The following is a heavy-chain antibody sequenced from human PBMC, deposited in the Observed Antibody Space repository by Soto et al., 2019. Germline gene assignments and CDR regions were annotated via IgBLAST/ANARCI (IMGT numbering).Heavy chain of an antibody. CDR1: GDSISSYY. D-gene: IGHD4-17*01. J-gene: IGHJ1*01. V-gene: IGHV4-59*06. CDR3: ARNYGDYSGFQH. Sequence: SETLSLTCTVSGDSISSYYWSWIRQPPGKGLEWIGYIYYSGSTYYNPSLKSRVTISVDTSKNQFSLKLSSVTAADTAVYYCARNYGDYSGFQHWGQGTLVTVSS. CDR2: IYYSGST.